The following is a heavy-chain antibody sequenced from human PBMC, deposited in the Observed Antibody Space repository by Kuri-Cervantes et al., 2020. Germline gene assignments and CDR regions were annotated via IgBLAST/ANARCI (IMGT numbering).Heavy chain of an antibody. V-gene: IGHV3-23*01. J-gene: IGHJ4*02. CDR3: AKGGLRLRWVQKGFDY. CDR2: ISGSGGST. CDR1: GFTFSSYA. Sequence: GGSLRLSCAASGFTFSSYAMSWVRQAPGKGLEWVSAISGSGGSTYYADSVKGRFTISRDNSKNTLYLQMNSLRAEDTAVYYCAKGGLRLRWVQKGFDYWGQGTLVTVSS. D-gene: IGHD5/OR15-5a*01.